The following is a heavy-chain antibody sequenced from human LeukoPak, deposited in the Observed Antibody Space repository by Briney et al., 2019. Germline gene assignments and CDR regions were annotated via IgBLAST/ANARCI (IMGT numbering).Heavy chain of an antibody. Sequence: SETLSLTCAVYGGSFSTYCWSWIRQPPGKGLEWIGSIYHSGSTYYNPSLKSRVTLSVDTSKNQFSLKLSSVTAADTAVYYCARVYSTGWRFFDYWGQGTLVTVSS. CDR3: ARVYSTGWRFFDY. CDR2: IYHSGST. V-gene: IGHV4-34*01. CDR1: GGSFSTYC. J-gene: IGHJ4*02. D-gene: IGHD6-19*01.